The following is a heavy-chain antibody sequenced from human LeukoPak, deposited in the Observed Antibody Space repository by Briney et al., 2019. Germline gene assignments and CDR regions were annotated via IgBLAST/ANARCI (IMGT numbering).Heavy chain of an antibody. D-gene: IGHD3-9*01. Sequence: RGSLRLSCAASGFTFSSYAMSWVRQAPGKGLEWVSAISGSGGSTYYADSVKGRFTISRDNSKNTLYLQMNSLRAEDTAVYYCAKEWKYYDILTGYAPFDYWGQGTLVTVSS. CDR2: ISGSGGST. CDR1: GFTFSSYA. V-gene: IGHV3-23*01. CDR3: AKEWKYYDILTGYAPFDY. J-gene: IGHJ4*02.